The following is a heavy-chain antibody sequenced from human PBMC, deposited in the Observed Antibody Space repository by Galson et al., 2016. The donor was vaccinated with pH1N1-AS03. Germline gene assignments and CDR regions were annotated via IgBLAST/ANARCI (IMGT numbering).Heavy chain of an antibody. D-gene: IGHD3-3*01. Sequence: SVKVSCKASGGTFINYAISWVRQAPGQGLEWMGGIIAIFGTANYAQKFQGRVTITADESTSTAYMEVNSLRSEDTAVYYCARDLVLRFLERSPYDYNAMDGWGQGTTVTVSS. CDR2: IIAIFGTA. V-gene: IGHV1-69*13. CDR3: ARDLVLRFLERSPYDYNAMDG. J-gene: IGHJ6*02. CDR1: GGTFINYA.